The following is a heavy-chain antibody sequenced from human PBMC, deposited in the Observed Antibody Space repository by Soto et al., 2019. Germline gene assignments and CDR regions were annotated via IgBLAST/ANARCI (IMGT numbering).Heavy chain of an antibody. CDR1: GFTFSSYS. J-gene: IGHJ6*02. V-gene: IGHV3-21*01. D-gene: IGHD1-26*01. CDR3: ARDAYSGSYGMDV. Sequence: EVQLVESGGGLVKPGGSLRLSCAASGFTFSSYSMNWVRQAPGKGLEWVSYISSSSSYIYYADSVKGRFTISRDNAKNSLYLQMNSLRAEDTAVYYCARDAYSGSYGMDVWGQGTTVTVSS. CDR2: ISSSSSYI.